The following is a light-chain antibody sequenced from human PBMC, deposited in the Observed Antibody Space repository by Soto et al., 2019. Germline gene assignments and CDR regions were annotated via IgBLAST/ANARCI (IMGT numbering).Light chain of an antibody. V-gene: IGLV2-14*01. CDR3: SSSTSSSTLSYV. CDR2: EVS. J-gene: IGLJ1*01. Sequence: QSVLTQPASVSGSPGQSITISCTGTSSDVGGYNYVSWYQQHPGKAPKLMIYEVSNRPSGVSNRFSGSKSGNTASLTISGLQAEDESDYYCSSSTSSSTLSYVFGTGTKLTVL. CDR1: SSDVGGYNY.